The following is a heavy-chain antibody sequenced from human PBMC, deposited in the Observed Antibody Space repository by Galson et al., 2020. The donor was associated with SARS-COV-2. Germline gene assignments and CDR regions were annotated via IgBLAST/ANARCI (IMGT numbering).Heavy chain of an antibody. J-gene: IGHJ4*02. CDR2: ITSSSTT. D-gene: IGHD6-13*01. V-gene: IGHV3-48*02. CDR3: SRGLTSSWHFSDF. CDR1: GFTFSTYN. Sequence: GSLRLSCAASGFTFSTYNMNWVRQAPGKGLEWVSFITSSSTTYYADSVKGRFTISRDNAKNSLYLQMSGLRDDDTALYYCSRGLTSSWHFSDFWGQGALVTVSS.